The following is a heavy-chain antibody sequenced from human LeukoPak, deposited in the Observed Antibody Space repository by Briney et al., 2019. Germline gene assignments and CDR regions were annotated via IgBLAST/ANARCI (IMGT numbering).Heavy chain of an antibody. D-gene: IGHD6-13*01. V-gene: IGHV4-34*01. Sequence: PSETLSLTCAVYGGSFSGYYWSWIRQPPGKGLEWIGEINHSGSPNYNPSLKSRVTISVDTSKNQFSLKLSSVTAADTAVYYCARGGRIAAAGTGYFDYWGQGTLVSVSS. CDR2: INHSGSP. CDR3: ARGGRIAAAGTGYFDY. CDR1: GGSFSGYY. J-gene: IGHJ4*02.